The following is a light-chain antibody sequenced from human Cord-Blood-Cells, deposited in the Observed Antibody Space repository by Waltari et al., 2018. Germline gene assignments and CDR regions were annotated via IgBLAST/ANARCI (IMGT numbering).Light chain of an antibody. CDR2: AAS. CDR3: QHYYSYPPT. Sequence: AIRITQSPSSLSASTGERVTITFRASQGISSNLAWYQQKPGKAPKLLIYAASTLQSGVPSRFIGSGSGTDFTLTISCLQSEDFTTYYCQHYYSYPPTFGPGTKLDIK. CDR1: QGISSN. J-gene: IGKJ3*01. V-gene: IGKV1-8*01.